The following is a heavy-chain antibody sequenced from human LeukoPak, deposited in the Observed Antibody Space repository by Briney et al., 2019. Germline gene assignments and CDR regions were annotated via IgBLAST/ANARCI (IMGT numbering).Heavy chain of an antibody. D-gene: IGHD3-22*01. J-gene: IGHJ4*02. CDR1: GGSISSGSYY. Sequence: PSQTLSLTCTVSGGSISSGSYYWSWIRQPAGKGLEWIGSIYYSGSTYYNPSLKSRVTISVDTSKNQFSLKLSSVTAADTAVYYCARDDGPLDYYDSSGYYLVYWGQGTLVTVSS. V-gene: IGHV4-61*02. CDR2: IYYSGST. CDR3: ARDDGPLDYYDSSGYYLVY.